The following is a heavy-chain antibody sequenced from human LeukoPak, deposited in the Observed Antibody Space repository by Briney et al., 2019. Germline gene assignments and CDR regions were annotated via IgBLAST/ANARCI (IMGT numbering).Heavy chain of an antibody. Sequence: PGGSLRLSCAASGFTFSSYATHWVRQAPGKGLEWVAVISYDGSNKYYADSVKGRFTISRDNSKNTLYLQMNSLRAEDTAVYYCARSTRRGPQGPLVAFDIWGQGTMVTVSS. CDR3: ARSTRRGPQGPLVAFDI. CDR1: GFTFSSYA. CDR2: ISYDGSNK. V-gene: IGHV3-30-3*01. J-gene: IGHJ3*02.